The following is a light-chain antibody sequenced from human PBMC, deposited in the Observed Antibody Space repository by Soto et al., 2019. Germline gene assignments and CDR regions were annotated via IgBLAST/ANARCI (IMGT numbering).Light chain of an antibody. CDR1: NSDVGAYNY. CDR3: SSYTSSITWV. J-gene: IGLJ3*02. Sequence: QSALTRPASVSGSPGQSISISCTGTNSDVGAYNYVSWYQQHPGKAPKLMIYDVSNRPSGVSNRFSGSKSGNTASLTISGLQAEDEADYYCSSYTSSITWVFGGGTKVTVL. CDR2: DVS. V-gene: IGLV2-14*03.